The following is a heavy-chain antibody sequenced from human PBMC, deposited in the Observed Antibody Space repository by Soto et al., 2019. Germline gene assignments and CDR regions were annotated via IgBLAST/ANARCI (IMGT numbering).Heavy chain of an antibody. CDR2: IYYSGST. V-gene: IGHV4-39*01. Sequence: QLQLQESGPGLVKPSETLSLTCTVSGGSISSSSYYWGWIRQPPGKGLEWIGSIYYSGSTYYNPSLRSRVTISVDTSKNQFSLKLSSVTAADTAVYYCARSNAKQIDYWGQGTLVTVSS. CDR1: GGSISSSSYY. CDR3: ARSNAKQIDY. J-gene: IGHJ4*02.